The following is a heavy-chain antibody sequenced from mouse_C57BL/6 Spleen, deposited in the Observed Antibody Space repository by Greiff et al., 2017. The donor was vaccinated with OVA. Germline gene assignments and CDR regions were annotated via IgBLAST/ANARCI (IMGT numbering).Heavy chain of an antibody. D-gene: IGHD3-1*01. CDR3: AREGGYYFDY. CDR1: GYTFTSYW. V-gene: IGHV1-52*01. J-gene: IGHJ2*01. Sequence: QVQLQQSGAELVRPGSSVKLSCKASGYTFTSYWMHWVKQRPIQGLEWIGNIDPSDSDTHYNQKFKDKATLTVDKSSSTAYMHLSSLTSADSAVYYGAREGGYYFDYWGQGTTLTVSS. CDR2: IDPSDSDT.